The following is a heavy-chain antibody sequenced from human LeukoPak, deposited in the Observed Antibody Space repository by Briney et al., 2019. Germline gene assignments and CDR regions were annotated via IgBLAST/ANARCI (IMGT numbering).Heavy chain of an antibody. CDR2: INHSGST. Sequence: SETLSLTCAVYGGSFSGYYWSWIRQPPGKGLEWIGEINHSGSTSYNPSLKSRVTISVDTSKNQFSLKLSSVTAADTAVYYCARATNWSESGMDVWGQGTTVTVFS. J-gene: IGHJ6*02. D-gene: IGHD1-1*01. CDR3: ARATNWSESGMDV. V-gene: IGHV4-34*01. CDR1: GGSFSGYY.